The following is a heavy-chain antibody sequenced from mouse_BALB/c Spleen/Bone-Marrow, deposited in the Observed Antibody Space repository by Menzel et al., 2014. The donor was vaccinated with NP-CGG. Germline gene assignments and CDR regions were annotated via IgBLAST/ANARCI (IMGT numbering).Heavy chain of an antibody. J-gene: IGHJ3*01. CDR2: INPGSGGT. Sequence: QVQLQQSGAELVRPGTSVKVSCKASGYAFTNYLIVWVKKKPGQGLEWIGVINPGSGGTNYNEKFKGGATVTADKSSSTAYMQLSRLIRNDSSVDFGARAGYKGYGVGGAIAYWGQGTLVTV. CDR1: GYAFTNYL. CDR3: ARAGYKGYGVGGAIAY. V-gene: IGHV1-54*01. D-gene: IGHD3-1*01.